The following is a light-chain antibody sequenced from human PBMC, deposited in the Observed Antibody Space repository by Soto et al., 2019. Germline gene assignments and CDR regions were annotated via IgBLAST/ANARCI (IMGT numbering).Light chain of an antibody. CDR1: QSISSW. J-gene: IGKJ1*01. CDR3: QQSRGP. CDR2: KAS. V-gene: IGKV1-5*03. Sequence: DIQMTQSPSTLSASVGDRVTITCRASQSISSWLAWYQQKPGKAPKLLIYKASTLETGVPSRFSGSGSGTEFTLTISSLQPDDFATYYCQQSRGPFGQGTRVEI.